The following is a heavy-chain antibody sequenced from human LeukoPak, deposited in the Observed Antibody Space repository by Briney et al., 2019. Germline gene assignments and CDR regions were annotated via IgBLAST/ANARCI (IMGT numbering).Heavy chain of an antibody. CDR3: AKDVDFGSGFYPYYFDY. V-gene: IGHV3-23*01. Sequence: PGGSLRLSCAASGFTFSSYAMRWVRQAPGKGLEWVSAISGNGGSSYYADSAKARFTISRDNSKNTLYLQMNSLRAEDTAVYYCAKDVDFGSGFYPYYFDYWGQGTLVTVSS. CDR1: GFTFSSYA. J-gene: IGHJ4*02. D-gene: IGHD3-10*01. CDR2: ISGNGGSS.